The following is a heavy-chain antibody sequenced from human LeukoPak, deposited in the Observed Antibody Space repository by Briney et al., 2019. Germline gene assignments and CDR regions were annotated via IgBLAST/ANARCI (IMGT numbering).Heavy chain of an antibody. CDR2: INTNTGNP. CDR1: GYTFTSYY. D-gene: IGHD1-26*01. CDR3: ARDYGGSSPVPYYYYYGMDV. V-gene: IGHV7-4-1*02. J-gene: IGHJ6*02. Sequence: ASVKVSCTASGYTFTSYYMHWVRQAPGQGLEWMGWINTNTGNPTYAQGFTGRFVFSLDTSVSTAYLQISSLKAEDTAVYYCARDYGGSSPVPYYYYYGMDVWGQGTTVTVSS.